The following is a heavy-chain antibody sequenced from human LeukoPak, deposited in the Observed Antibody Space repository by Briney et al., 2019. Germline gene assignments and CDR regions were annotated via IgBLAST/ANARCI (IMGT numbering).Heavy chain of an antibody. V-gene: IGHV1-46*01. D-gene: IGHD1-26*01. Sequence: ASVKVSCKASGYTFSSYNVHWVRQAPGQGLEWMGIINPSGGTTSYAQKFQGRVTMSRDTSTSTTYMELGSLRFEDTAVYYCASRSLGDLDYWGQGTLVTVSS. CDR3: ASRSLGDLDY. CDR2: INPSGGTT. CDR1: GYTFSSYN. J-gene: IGHJ4*02.